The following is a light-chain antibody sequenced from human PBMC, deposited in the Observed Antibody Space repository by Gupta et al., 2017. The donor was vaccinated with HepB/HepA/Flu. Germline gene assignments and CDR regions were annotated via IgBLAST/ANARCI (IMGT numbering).Light chain of an antibody. J-gene: IGKJ1*01. CDR1: QSISSW. CDR2: KAS. Sequence: DIQMTQSPSTLSASVGDRVTITCRASQSISSWLAWYQQKPGKAPKLLIYKASRLESGVPLRFSGSGYGKEFTLTSSRLQDDDFANYYCQQDNSYWTFGQGTKVEIK. V-gene: IGKV1-5*03. CDR3: QQDNSYWT.